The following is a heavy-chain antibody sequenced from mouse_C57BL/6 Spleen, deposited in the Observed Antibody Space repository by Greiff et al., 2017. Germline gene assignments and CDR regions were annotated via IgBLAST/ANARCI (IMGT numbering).Heavy chain of an antibody. V-gene: IGHV1-76*01. Sequence: QVQLKQSGAELVRPGASVKLSCKASGYTFTDYYINWVKQRPGQGLEWIARIYPGSGNTYYNEKFKGKATLTAEKSSSTAYMQLSSLTSEDSAVYFCARDGSGWGYAMDYWGQGTSVTVSS. D-gene: IGHD3-2*02. CDR1: GYTFTDYY. CDR2: IYPGSGNT. CDR3: ARDGSGWGYAMDY. J-gene: IGHJ4*01.